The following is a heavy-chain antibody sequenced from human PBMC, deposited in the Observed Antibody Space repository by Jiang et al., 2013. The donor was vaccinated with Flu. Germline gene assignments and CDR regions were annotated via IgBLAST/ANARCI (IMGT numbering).Heavy chain of an antibody. CDR2: IFYSGTT. V-gene: IGHV4-38-2*02. Sequence: GPGLVKPSETLSLTCIVSGYSINSGYYWGWVRQPPGKGLECIGSIFYSGTTYYNPSLKSRVTISVDTSKNQFSLKLSSVTAADTAVYYCARIEPTRHITTADFYPGGDFDYWGQGTLVTVSS. CDR1: GYSINSGYY. J-gene: IGHJ4*02. CDR3: ARIEPTRHITTADFYPGGDFDY. D-gene: IGHD6-13*01.